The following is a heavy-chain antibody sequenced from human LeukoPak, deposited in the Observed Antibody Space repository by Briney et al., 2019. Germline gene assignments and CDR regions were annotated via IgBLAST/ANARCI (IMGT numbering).Heavy chain of an antibody. CDR3: ARDYGDGYNYYFDY. D-gene: IGHD5-24*01. V-gene: IGHV1-2*02. J-gene: IGHJ4*02. Sequence: ASVKVSCKASGYTFTGYYMHWVRQAPGQGLEWMGWINPNSGGTNYAQKFQGRVTMTRDTSISTAYMELSRLRSDDTAVYYCARDYGDGYNYYFDYWGQGTLVTVSS. CDR1: GYTFTGYY. CDR2: INPNSGGT.